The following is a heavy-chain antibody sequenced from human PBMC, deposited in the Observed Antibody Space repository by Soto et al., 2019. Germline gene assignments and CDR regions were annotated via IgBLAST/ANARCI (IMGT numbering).Heavy chain of an antibody. CDR1: GGSISTYY. Sequence: PSETLSLTCTVSGGSISTYYWSWVRQPAGKGLEWIGRIYSSGDTDYTSSLKSRVTMSIDTSKNQFSLKLRSVTAADTAVYYCARDTRLEGATVGLYDFWGQGTLVTVSS. CDR2: IYSSGDT. D-gene: IGHD1-26*01. V-gene: IGHV4-4*07. J-gene: IGHJ4*02. CDR3: ARDTRLEGATVGLYDF.